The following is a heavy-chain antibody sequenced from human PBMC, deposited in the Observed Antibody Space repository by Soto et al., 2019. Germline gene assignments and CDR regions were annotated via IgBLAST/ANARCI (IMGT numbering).Heavy chain of an antibody. CDR3: ARGDIVATINADY. CDR1: GFTFSSYG. Sequence: QVQLVESGGGVVQPGRSLRLSCAASGFTFSSYGMHWVRQAPGKGLEWVAVIWYDGSNKYYADSVKGRFTISRDNSKNTLYLQMNSLRAEDTAEYYCARGDIVATINADYWGQGTLVTVSS. J-gene: IGHJ4*02. V-gene: IGHV3-33*01. CDR2: IWYDGSNK. D-gene: IGHD5-12*01.